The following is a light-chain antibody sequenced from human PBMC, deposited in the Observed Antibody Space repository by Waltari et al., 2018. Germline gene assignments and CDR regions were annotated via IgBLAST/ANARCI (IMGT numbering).Light chain of an antibody. V-gene: IGKV3-15*01. CDR1: QSFSSN. CDR3: QQYNNWPSLT. J-gene: IGKJ4*01. CDR2: GAS. Sequence: EILMTQSPATLSVSPGERATLSCRASQSFSSNLAWYQQKPGQAPRLLIYGASTRATGIPARFSGSGSGTEFTLTISSLQSEDFAVYYCQQYNNWPSLTFGGGTKVEIK.